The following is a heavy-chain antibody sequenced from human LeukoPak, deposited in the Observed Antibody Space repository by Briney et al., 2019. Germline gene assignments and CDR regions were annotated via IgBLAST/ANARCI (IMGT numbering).Heavy chain of an antibody. V-gene: IGHV3-23*01. CDR1: GFTFSSYA. Sequence: AGGSLRLSCAASGFTFSSYAMSWVSQAPGKGLEWVSAISGSGGSTYYADSVKGRFTISRDNSKNTLYLQMNSLRAEDTAVYYCAKSAWLIVVVQFDYWGQGTLVTVSS. CDR2: ISGSGGST. CDR3: AKSAWLIVVVQFDY. D-gene: IGHD3-22*01. J-gene: IGHJ4*02.